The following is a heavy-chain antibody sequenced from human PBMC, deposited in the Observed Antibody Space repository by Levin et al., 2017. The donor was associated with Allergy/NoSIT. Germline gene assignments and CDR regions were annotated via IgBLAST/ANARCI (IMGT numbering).Heavy chain of an antibody. CDR1: GFTFGDYA. Sequence: GGSLRLSCTASGFTFGDYAMSWVRQAPGKGLEWVGFIRSKAYGGTTEYAASVKGRFTISRDDSKSIAYLQMNSLKTEDTAVYYCTRSPYYDFWSGYYSYYYYMDVWGKGTTVTVSS. D-gene: IGHD3-3*01. J-gene: IGHJ6*03. V-gene: IGHV3-49*04. CDR3: TRSPYYDFWSGYYSYYYYMDV. CDR2: IRSKAYGGTT.